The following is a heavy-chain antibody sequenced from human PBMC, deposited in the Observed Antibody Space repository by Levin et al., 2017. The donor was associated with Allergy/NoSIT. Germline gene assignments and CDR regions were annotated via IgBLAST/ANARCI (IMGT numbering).Heavy chain of an antibody. J-gene: IGHJ4*02. CDR3: ARRGATTIDY. D-gene: IGHD1-26*01. CDR1: GGSFNSYY. V-gene: IGHV4-34*01. Sequence: SETLSLTCAVYGGSFNSYYWSWIRQPPGKGLEWIGEINHSGSTNYNPSLKSRVTISVDTSKNQFSLKLSSVTAADTAVYYCARRGATTIDYWGQGTLVTVSS. CDR2: INHSGST.